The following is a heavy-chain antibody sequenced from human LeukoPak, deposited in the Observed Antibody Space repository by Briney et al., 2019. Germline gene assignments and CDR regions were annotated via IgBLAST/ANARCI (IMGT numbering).Heavy chain of an antibody. CDR3: ARARIGSNWPNFDY. Sequence: PSETLSLTCTVSGVSISPYYWSWIRQPPGKGLEWIGYIYYSGSTNYNPSLKSRVTISVDTSKSQFSLQLNSVTPEDTAVYYCARARIGSNWPNFDYWGQGTLVTVSS. CDR1: GVSISPYY. D-gene: IGHD6-13*01. V-gene: IGHV4-59*12. J-gene: IGHJ4*02. CDR2: IYYSGST.